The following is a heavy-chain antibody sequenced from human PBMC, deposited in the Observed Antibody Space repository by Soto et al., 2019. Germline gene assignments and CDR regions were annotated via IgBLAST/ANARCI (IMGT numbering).Heavy chain of an antibody. D-gene: IGHD6-13*01. CDR3: TRGGAQHALFI. CDR1: GFTFSNYW. V-gene: IGHV3-74*01. CDR2: ITIGVEIT. J-gene: IGHJ6*02. Sequence: EVQLVESGGGLVQPGGSLRLSCAASGFTFSNYWMYLVRLASGKGLVWLSQITIGVEITNYAGSVKGRFTVSRDNANNMWALQMSSLSAEDTAVYSWTRGGAQHALFIWGHGSKVTLSS.